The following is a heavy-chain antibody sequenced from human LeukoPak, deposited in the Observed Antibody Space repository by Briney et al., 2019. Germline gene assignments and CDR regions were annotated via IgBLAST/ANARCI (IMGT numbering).Heavy chain of an antibody. CDR2: INPNSGGT. CDR1: GYTFTGYY. V-gene: IGHV1-2*04. CDR3: ARNSAPLGYCSSTSCSNGMDV. D-gene: IGHD2-2*01. J-gene: IGHJ6*02. Sequence: ASVKVSCKASGYTFTGYYMHWVRQAPGQGLEWMGWINPNSGGTNYAQKFQGWVTMTRDTSISTAYMELSRLRSDDTAVYYCARNSAPLGYCSSTSCSNGMDVWGQGTTVTVSS.